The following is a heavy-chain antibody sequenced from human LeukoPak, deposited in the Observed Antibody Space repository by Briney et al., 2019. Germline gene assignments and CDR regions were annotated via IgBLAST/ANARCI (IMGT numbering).Heavy chain of an antibody. D-gene: IGHD6-19*01. V-gene: IGHV3-11*05. Sequence: GGSLRLSCAAYGFTFSDYYMSWIRQDPGKGLEWLSYISSSSSYTNYADSVKGRFTISRDNAKNSLYLQLNSLRAEDTAVYYCARDLKGSAWYVDYWGQGTLVTVSS. J-gene: IGHJ4*02. CDR3: ARDLKGSAWYVDY. CDR2: ISSSSSYT. CDR1: GFTFSDYY.